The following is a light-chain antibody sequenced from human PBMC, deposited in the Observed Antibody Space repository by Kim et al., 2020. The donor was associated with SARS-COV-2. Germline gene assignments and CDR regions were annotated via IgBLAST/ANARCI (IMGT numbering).Light chain of an antibody. CDR3: AAWDDSLNGPYYV. V-gene: IGLV1-44*01. CDR1: SSNIGSNT. CDR2: SNN. Sequence: QSVLTQPHSASGTPGQRVTISCSGSSSNIGSNTVNWYQQLPGTAPKLLIYSNNQRPSGVPDRFSGSKSGTSASLAISGLQSEDEADYYCAAWDDSLNGPYYVFGTGTKVTVL. J-gene: IGLJ1*01.